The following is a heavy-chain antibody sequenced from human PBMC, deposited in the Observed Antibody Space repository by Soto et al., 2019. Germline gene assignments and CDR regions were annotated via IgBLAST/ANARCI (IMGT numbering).Heavy chain of an antibody. Sequence: ASVKVACKASGYTLTSYGISWVRQAPGQGLEWMGWISAYNGNTNYAQKLQGRVTMTTDTSTSTAYMELRSLRSDDTAVYYCATNSWYSSGWTEAYFDYWGQGTLVTVSS. D-gene: IGHD6-19*01. CDR2: ISAYNGNT. V-gene: IGHV1-18*01. CDR1: GYTLTSYG. J-gene: IGHJ4*02. CDR3: ATNSWYSSGWTEAYFDY.